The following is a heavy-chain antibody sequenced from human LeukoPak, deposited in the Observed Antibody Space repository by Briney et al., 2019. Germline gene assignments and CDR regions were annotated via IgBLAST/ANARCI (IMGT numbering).Heavy chain of an antibody. J-gene: IGHJ4*02. CDR2: IYYSGST. CDR1: GGSISSSSYY. CDR3: VRVVATLVDY. V-gene: IGHV4-39*01. Sequence: SETLSLTCTVSGGSISSSSYYWGWIRQPPGKGLEWIGSIYYSGSTYYNPSLKSRVTISVGTSKNQFSLKLSSVTAADTAVYYCVRVVATLVDYWGQGTLLTVSS. D-gene: IGHD5-12*01.